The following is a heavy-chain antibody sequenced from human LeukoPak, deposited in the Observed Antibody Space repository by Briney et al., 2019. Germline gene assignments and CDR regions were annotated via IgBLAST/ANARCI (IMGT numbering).Heavy chain of an antibody. Sequence: PGGSLRLSCAASGFTFSSYAMSWVRRAPGKGLEWVSAISGSGGTTYYADSVKGRFTISRDNSKNTLYLQMSSLRAEDTAAYYCAKEPREYCSSTSCPNWIDPWGQGTLVTVSS. J-gene: IGHJ5*02. CDR3: AKEPREYCSSTSCPNWIDP. V-gene: IGHV3-23*01. CDR1: GFTFSSYA. D-gene: IGHD2-2*01. CDR2: ISGSGGTT.